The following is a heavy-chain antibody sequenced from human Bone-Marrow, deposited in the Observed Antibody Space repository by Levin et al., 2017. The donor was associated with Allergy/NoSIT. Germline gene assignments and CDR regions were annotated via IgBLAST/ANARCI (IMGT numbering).Heavy chain of an antibody. D-gene: IGHD6-13*01. CDR1: GYSFTSHD. CDR3: ARGYSTTWYPWFDS. V-gene: IGHV1-8*01. Sequence: ASVKVSCKASGYSFTSHDINWVRQAPGQGLEWMGWMNPSSGSTGYAQKFQDRVTMTRTTSISTAYMELSSLRTEDTAVYYCARGYSTTWYPWFDSWGQGTLVTVSP. CDR2: MNPSSGST. J-gene: IGHJ5*01.